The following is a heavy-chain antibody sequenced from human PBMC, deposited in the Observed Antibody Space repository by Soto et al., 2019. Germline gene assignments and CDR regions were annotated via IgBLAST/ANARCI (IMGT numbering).Heavy chain of an antibody. Sequence: GGSLRLSCAASGFTFDDYAMHWVRQAPGKGLEWVSGISWNSGSIGYADSVKGRFTISRDNAKNSLYLQMNSLRAEDTALYYCAKDMEGGAEGGYYYYGMDVWGQGTTVTVS. D-gene: IGHD3-16*01. J-gene: IGHJ6*02. CDR3: AKDMEGGAEGGYYYYGMDV. V-gene: IGHV3-9*01. CDR2: ISWNSGSI. CDR1: GFTFDDYA.